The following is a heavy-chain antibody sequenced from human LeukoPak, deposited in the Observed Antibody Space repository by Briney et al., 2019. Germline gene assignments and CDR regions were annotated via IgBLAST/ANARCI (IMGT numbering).Heavy chain of an antibody. Sequence: PGGSLRLSCAASGFTFSSYAMHWVRQAPGKGLEWVAVISYDGSNKYYADSVKGRFTISRDNSKNTLYLQMNSLRAEDTAVYYCAKGNVRLGSGSRRGDYYWGRIDYWGQGTLVTVSS. D-gene: IGHD3-10*01. J-gene: IGHJ4*02. CDR3: AKGNVRLGSGSRRGDYYWGRIDY. CDR2: ISYDGSNK. CDR1: GFTFSSYA. V-gene: IGHV3-30*04.